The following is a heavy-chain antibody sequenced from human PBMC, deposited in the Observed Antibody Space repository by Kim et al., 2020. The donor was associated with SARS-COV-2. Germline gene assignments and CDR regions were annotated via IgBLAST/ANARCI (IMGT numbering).Heavy chain of an antibody. CDR3: AREMSYYGSGSYYTDNWFDP. CDR2: IYHSGST. J-gene: IGHJ5*02. CDR1: GYSISSGYY. V-gene: IGHV4-38-2*02. Sequence: SETLSLTCTVSGYSISSGYYWGWIRQPPGKGLEWIGSIYHSGSTYYNPSLKSRVTISVDTSKNQFSLKLSSVTAADTAVYYCAREMSYYGSGSYYTDNWFDPWGQGTLVTVSS. D-gene: IGHD3-10*01.